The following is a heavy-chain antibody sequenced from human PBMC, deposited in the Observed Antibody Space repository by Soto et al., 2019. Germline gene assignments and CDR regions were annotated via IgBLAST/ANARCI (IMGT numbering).Heavy chain of an antibody. J-gene: IGHJ4*02. CDR3: ARDVDADFRTDFDY. D-gene: IGHD4-17*01. Sequence: PGGSLRLSCAASGFSFSTYGMHWVRQAPGKGLEWVAFISNDGSNKYYADSVKGRFTISRDNSKNTLYLEMESLRDEDTALYYCARDVDADFRTDFDYWGRGTLVTVSS. CDR1: GFSFSTYG. CDR2: ISNDGSNK. V-gene: IGHV3-30*03.